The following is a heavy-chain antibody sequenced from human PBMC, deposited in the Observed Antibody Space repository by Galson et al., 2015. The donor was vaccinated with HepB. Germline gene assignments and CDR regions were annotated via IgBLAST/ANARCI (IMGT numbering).Heavy chain of an antibody. D-gene: IGHD6-13*01. CDR1: GFTFSSYW. CDR2: INSDGSST. CDR3: ASRIAAAGRYYYYYYGMDV. J-gene: IGHJ6*02. V-gene: IGHV3-74*01. Sequence: SLRLSCAASGFTFSSYWMHWVRQAPGKGLVWVSRINSDGSSTSYADSVKGRFTISRDNAKNTLYLQMNSLRAEDTAVYYCASRIAAAGRYYYYYYGMDVWGQGTTVTVSS.